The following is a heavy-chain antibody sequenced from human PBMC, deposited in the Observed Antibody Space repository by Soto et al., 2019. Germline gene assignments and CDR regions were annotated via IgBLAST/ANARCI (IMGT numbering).Heavy chain of an antibody. Sequence: GGSLRLSCAASGVTFSSYWMHWVRQAPGKGLVWVSRINSDGSSTSYADSVKGRFTISRDNAKNTLYLQMNSLRAEDTAVYYCARDRSYGSGSYYYYYGMDVWGQGTTVTVSS. CDR3: ARDRSYGSGSYYYYYGMDV. J-gene: IGHJ6*02. CDR1: GVTFSSYW. CDR2: INSDGSST. D-gene: IGHD3-10*01. V-gene: IGHV3-74*01.